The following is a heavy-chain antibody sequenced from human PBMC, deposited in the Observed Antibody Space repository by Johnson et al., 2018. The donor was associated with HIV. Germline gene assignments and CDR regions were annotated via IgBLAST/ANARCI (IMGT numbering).Heavy chain of an antibody. CDR3: ARSVHDYSDYLWGRDAFDI. CDR1: GFTFSSYA. D-gene: IGHD4-11*01. V-gene: IGHV3-30*04. CDR2: ISYDGSNK. J-gene: IGHJ3*02. Sequence: QEQLVESGGVVVQPGGSLRLSCAASGFTFSSYAMHWVRQAPGKGLEWVAVISYDGSNKYYADSVKGRFTISRDNSKNTLYLQMNNLRVEDMAMYYCARSVHDYSDYLWGRDAFDIWGQGTMVIVSS.